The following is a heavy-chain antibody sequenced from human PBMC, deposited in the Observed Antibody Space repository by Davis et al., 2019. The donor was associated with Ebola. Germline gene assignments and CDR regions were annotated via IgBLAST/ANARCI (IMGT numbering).Heavy chain of an antibody. V-gene: IGHV1-69*05. D-gene: IGHD2-2*01. CDR3: ARDIGPLIVVVPAAMLDV. CDR2: IIPIFGTA. Sequence: SVKVSCKASGGTFSSYAISWVRQAPGQGLEWMGGIIPIFGTANYAQKFQGRVTMTRNTSISTAYMELSSLRSEDTAVYYCARDIGPLIVVVPAAMLDVWGKGTTVTVSS. CDR1: GGTFSSYA. J-gene: IGHJ6*04.